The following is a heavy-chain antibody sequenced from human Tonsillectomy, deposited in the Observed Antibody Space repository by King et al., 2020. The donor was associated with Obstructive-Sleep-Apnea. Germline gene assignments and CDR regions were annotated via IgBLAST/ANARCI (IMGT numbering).Heavy chain of an antibody. D-gene: IGHD4-11*01. CDR3: ASRLPPGAFDI. CDR1: GCSISSYF. V-gene: IGHV4-59*01. J-gene: IGHJ3*02. Sequence: QLQESGPGLVKPSETLSLTCTVSGCSISSYFWSWIRQPPGQRLEWSWYMYYSGSTNYNPFLKSRVTISVDTSKNQFSLQLFSVTAADTAMYFCASRLPPGAFDIWGRGTMVTVSS. CDR2: MYYSGST.